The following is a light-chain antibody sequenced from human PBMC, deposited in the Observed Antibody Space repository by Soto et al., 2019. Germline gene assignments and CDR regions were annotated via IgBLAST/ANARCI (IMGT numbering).Light chain of an antibody. CDR3: SSYTTRSTYV. Sequence: QSVLTQPPSVSGAPGQRVTISCTGNSSNIGAGYDVHWYQQLPGKAPKLLIFGNSHRPSGVPDRFFGSKSGTSASLAITGLQAEDEAFYYCSSYTTRSTYVFGTGTKVTVL. CDR2: GNS. J-gene: IGLJ1*01. CDR1: SSNIGAGYD. V-gene: IGLV1-40*01.